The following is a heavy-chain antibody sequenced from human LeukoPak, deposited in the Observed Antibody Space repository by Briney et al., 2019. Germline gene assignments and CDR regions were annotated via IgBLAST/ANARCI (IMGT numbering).Heavy chain of an antibody. Sequence: ASVKVSCKASGYTFTSYGISWVRQAPEQGLEWMGWISAYNGNTNYAQKLQGRVTMTTDTSTSTAYMELRSLRSDDTAVYYCATEGPGYSSSWYGYWGQGTLVTVSS. V-gene: IGHV1-18*01. CDR1: GYTFTSYG. J-gene: IGHJ4*02. CDR2: ISAYNGNT. CDR3: ATEGPGYSSSWYGY. D-gene: IGHD6-13*01.